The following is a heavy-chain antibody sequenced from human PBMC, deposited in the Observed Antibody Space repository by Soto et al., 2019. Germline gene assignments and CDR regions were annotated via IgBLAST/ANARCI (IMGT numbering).Heavy chain of an antibody. CDR3: ATESGPTSSSWYFDY. D-gene: IGHD6-13*01. CDR2: FDPEDGET. Sequence: ASVKVSCKVSGYTLTELSMHWLRQAPGKGLEWMGGFDPEDGETIYAQKFQGRVTMTEDTSTDTAYMGLSSLRSEDTAVYYCATESGPTSSSWYFDYWGQGTLVTVSS. J-gene: IGHJ4*02. CDR1: GYTLTELS. V-gene: IGHV1-24*01.